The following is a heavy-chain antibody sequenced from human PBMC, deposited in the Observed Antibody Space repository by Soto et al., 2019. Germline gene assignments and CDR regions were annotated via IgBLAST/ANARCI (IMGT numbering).Heavy chain of an antibody. CDR2: IYHSGST. J-gene: IGHJ4*02. CDR1: SGSISSSNC. D-gene: IGHD3-10*01. V-gene: IGHV4-4*02. Sequence: SETLSLTCAVSSGSISSSNCWSWVRQPPGKGLEWIGEIYHSGSTNYNPSLKSRVTISVDKSKNQFSLKLSSVTAADTAVYYCARGGSAGGEVPNYYFAYWGQGTLVIVSS. CDR3: ARGGSAGGEVPNYYFAY.